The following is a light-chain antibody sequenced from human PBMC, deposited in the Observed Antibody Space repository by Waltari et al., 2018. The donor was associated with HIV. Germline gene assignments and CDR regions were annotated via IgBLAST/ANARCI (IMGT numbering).Light chain of an antibody. CDR1: TRDVGSTRS. CDR2: NVN. CDR3: CSYAGTVTYLV. Sequence: QSPLTQPASASGSPGQPVTITCTGTTRDVGSTRSVACYQRHPGTGPRLIISNVNSRPSGVSSRFSGSKSVNTASLTISGLQTDDEAEYICCSYAGTVTYLVFGGGTKLTVL. V-gene: IGLV2-23*02. J-gene: IGLJ3*02.